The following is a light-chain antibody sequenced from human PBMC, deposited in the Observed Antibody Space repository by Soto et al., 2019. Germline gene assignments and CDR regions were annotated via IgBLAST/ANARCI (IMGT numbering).Light chain of an antibody. Sequence: DIQMTQSPSTLSASVGDRVTITCRASRSVSRWLAWYQQKPGKAPNLLIYQVSSLESGVPSRFSGSGSETEFTLTISSLHPDDFATYYCQQYNSYITFGQGTRLEIK. J-gene: IGKJ5*01. V-gene: IGKV1-5*03. CDR3: QQYNSYIT. CDR1: RSVSRW. CDR2: QVS.